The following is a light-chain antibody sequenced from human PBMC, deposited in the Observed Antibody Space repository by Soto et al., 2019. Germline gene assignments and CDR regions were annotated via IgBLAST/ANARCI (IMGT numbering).Light chain of an antibody. CDR2: DNN. CDR1: SSNIGNNY. Sequence: QSVLTQPPSVSAAPRQTVAISCSGSSSNIGNNYVSWYHRVPGSAPKLLIYDNNERPSRIPDRFSGSKSGTSATLDITGLQTGDEGDYYCGTWDSRLRVVVFGGGTQLTVL. CDR3: GTWDSRLRVVV. V-gene: IGLV1-51*01. J-gene: IGLJ2*01.